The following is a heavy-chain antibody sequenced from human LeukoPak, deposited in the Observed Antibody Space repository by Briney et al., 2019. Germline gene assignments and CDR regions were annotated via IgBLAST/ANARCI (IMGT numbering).Heavy chain of an antibody. CDR1: GFTFSSYA. CDR2: ISGSGGST. V-gene: IGHV3-23*01. CDR3: AKATPPMIVVVMTNFDY. J-gene: IGHJ4*02. D-gene: IGHD3-22*01. Sequence: PGGSLTLSCAASGFTFSSYAMSWVRQAPGKGLEWVSAISGSGGSTYYADSVKGRFTISRDNSKNTLYLQMNSLRAEDTAVYYCAKATPPMIVVVMTNFDYWGQGTLVTVSS.